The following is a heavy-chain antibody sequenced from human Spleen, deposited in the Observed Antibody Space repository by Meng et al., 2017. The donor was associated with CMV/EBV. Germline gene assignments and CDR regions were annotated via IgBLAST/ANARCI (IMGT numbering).Heavy chain of an antibody. CDR3: ARELQITIFGVVLNGYGLDV. Sequence: GESLKISCAASGFIFGTYNMYWVRQAPGKGLEWVSVISSGSTYIYYADSMKGRFTVSRDNAKNSLYLQMDSLRGEDTAVYFCARELQITIFGVVLNGYGLDVWGQGTTVTVSS. CDR1: GFIFGTYN. D-gene: IGHD3-3*01. CDR2: ISSGSTYI. V-gene: IGHV3-21*01. J-gene: IGHJ6*02.